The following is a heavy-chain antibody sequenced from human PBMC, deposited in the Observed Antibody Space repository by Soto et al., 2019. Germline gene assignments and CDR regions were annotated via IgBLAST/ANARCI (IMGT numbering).Heavy chain of an antibody. CDR3: ARVSSRGLCSSPSCSEDIFVY. CDR1: GYSFTGHY. CDR2: INPNSGGT. D-gene: IGHD2-2*01. Sequence: GASVKVSCKASGYSFTGHYIHWVRQAPGQGLEWMGWINPNSGGTNYAQKFQGWVTMTRDTSIRTAYMELSRLKSDDTAMYYCARVSSRGLCSSPSCSEDIFVYWGQGTLVTVSS. V-gene: IGHV1-2*04. J-gene: IGHJ4*02.